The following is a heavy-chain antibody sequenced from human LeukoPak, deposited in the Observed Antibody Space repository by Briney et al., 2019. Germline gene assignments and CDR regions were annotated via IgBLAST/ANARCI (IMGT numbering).Heavy chain of an antibody. CDR2: IFTDGDT. Sequence: PSETLSLTCAISGVSIRSYYWSWIRQPAGKGLEWVGRIFTDGDTNYNPSLKSRVTMSGDTSKNQFSLKVTSVTAADTAVYYCARLFPEDYDFWSGYRGRFDYWGQGTLVTVSS. D-gene: IGHD3-3*01. CDR1: GVSIRSYY. J-gene: IGHJ4*02. V-gene: IGHV4-4*07. CDR3: ARLFPEDYDFWSGYRGRFDY.